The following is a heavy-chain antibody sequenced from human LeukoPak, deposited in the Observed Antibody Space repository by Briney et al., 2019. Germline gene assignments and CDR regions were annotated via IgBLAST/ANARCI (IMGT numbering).Heavy chain of an antibody. D-gene: IGHD6-13*01. V-gene: IGHV4-59*11. Sequence: SETLSLTCTVSGGSISSHYWSWIRQPPGKGLEWIGYIYYSGSTNYNPSLKSRVTISVDTSKNQFSLKLSSVTAADTAVYYCAGEGAQLDYYYYYMDVWGKGTTVTVSS. CDR2: IYYSGST. CDR1: GGSISSHY. CDR3: AGEGAQLDYYYYYMDV. J-gene: IGHJ6*03.